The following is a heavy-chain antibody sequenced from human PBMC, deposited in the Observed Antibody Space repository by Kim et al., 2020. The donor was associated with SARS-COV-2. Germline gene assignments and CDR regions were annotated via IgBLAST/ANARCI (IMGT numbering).Heavy chain of an antibody. Sequence: SYPPSLKSRVTISVDTSKNPFSLKLSSVTAADTAVYYCARLYGDYGFLDYWGQGTLVTVSS. CDR3: ARLYGDYGFLDY. D-gene: IGHD4-17*01. J-gene: IGHJ4*02. V-gene: IGHV4-39*01.